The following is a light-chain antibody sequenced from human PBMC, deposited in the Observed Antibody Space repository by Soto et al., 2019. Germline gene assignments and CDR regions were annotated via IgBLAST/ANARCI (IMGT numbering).Light chain of an antibody. V-gene: IGKV1-5*01. CDR1: QSIGTW. CDR2: DAS. Sequence: DIQLTQSPPYLSASVGERVNITCRASQSIGTWLAWHQQKPGKAPNLLMFDASTLHTGVPSRFSGSGDGTEFTLSISSLQPEDFAVYYCQQYNNWPHGTFGQGTKVDIK. CDR3: QQYNNWPHGT. J-gene: IGKJ1*01.